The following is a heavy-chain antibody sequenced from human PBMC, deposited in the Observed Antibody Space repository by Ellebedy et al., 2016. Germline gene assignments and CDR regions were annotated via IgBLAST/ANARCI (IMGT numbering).Heavy chain of an antibody. J-gene: IGHJ3*02. CDR1: GGSISSYY. V-gene: IGHV4-59*01. Sequence: SENLSLTXTVSGGSISSYYWSWIRQPPGKGLEWIGYVYYSGSANYNPSLKSRVTISIDTSKNQFSLNLSSATAADTAVYYCARYQAVDAFDIWGQGTLVIVSS. CDR3: ARYQAVDAFDI. CDR2: VYYSGSA.